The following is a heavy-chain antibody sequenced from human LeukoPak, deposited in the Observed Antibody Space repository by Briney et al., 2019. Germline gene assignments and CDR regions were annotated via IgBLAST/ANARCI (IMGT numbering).Heavy chain of an antibody. CDR1: GFTFSNYA. J-gene: IGHJ4*02. CDR2: ITGSGGST. Sequence: GGSLRLSCAASGFTFSNYAMSWVRQAPGKGLEWVSSITGSGGSTYYADSVKGRYTISRDNSKNTLYLQMSSLRAEDTAVYYCAKDKGDFWSGHHYWGQGTLVTVSS. CDR3: AKDKGDFWSGHHY. V-gene: IGHV3-23*01. D-gene: IGHD3-3*01.